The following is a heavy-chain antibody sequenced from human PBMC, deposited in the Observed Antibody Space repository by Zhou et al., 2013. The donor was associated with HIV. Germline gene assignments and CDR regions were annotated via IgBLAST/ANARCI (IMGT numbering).Heavy chain of an antibody. J-gene: IGHJ5*02. CDR3: ARGLRLLDL. CDR2: ISIYTGQT. Sequence: QVQLVQPGGEVKKPGASVKVSCKASGYRFNNYGITWVRQAPGQGLEWMGWISIYTGQTNYAERLQGRLTLTTDTSTTTGYMELRSLTSDDTAVYFCARGLRLLDLWGQGTLVRVSS. D-gene: IGHD3-3*01. CDR1: GYRFNNYG. V-gene: IGHV1-18*01.